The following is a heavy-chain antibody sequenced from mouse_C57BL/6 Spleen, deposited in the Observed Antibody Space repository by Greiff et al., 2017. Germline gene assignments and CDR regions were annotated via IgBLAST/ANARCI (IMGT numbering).Heavy chain of an antibody. D-gene: IGHD1-1*01. V-gene: IGHV1-42*01. CDR1: GYSFTGYY. CDR3: ARSITTLVATFDF. CDR2: INPSTGGT. J-gene: IGHJ2*01. Sequence: VQLQQSGPELVKPGASVKISCKASGYSFTGYYMNWVKQSPEKSLEWIGEINPSTGGTTYNQKFKAKATLTVDKSSSTAYMQLKSLTSEDSAVYYSARSITTLVATFDFRGQGTTLTVSS.